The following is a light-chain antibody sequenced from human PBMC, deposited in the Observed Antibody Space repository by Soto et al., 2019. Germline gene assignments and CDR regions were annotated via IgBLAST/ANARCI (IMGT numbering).Light chain of an antibody. CDR1: QRLSASD. CDR2: GVS. CDR3: QQYGSSPLIT. V-gene: IGKV3-20*01. J-gene: IGKJ5*01. Sequence: EIVFAHSSGTLSFSPAQTATLSCRAIQRLSASDIAWYQQKPGQAPKFLIYGVSSRATGIPDRFSGSGSGTDFTLTISRLEPEDFAVYHCQQYGSSPLITFGQGTRLEIK.